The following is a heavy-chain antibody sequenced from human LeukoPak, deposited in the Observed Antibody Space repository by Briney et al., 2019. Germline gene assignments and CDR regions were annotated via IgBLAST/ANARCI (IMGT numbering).Heavy chain of an antibody. J-gene: IGHJ4*02. CDR1: GYSLSELL. D-gene: IGHD2-15*01. V-gene: IGHV1-24*01. CDR3: ATEGDYSRDY. CDR2: IDHENGEE. Sequence: ASVKVSCKVSGYSLSELLIHWVRQPLGKGLEWMAGIDHENGEEVSAQNFQGRVTVAKDTSTDTAYMELSGLKSDDSAIYYCATEGDYSRDYWGQGTLVIVSS.